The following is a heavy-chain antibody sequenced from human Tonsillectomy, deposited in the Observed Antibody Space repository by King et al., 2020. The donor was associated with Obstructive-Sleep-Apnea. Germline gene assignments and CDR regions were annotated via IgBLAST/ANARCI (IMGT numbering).Heavy chain of an antibody. V-gene: IGHV1-69*04. CDR1: GGTFSSYA. CDR3: ARGGSGSGSYAKLDY. CDR2: IIPILGIA. Sequence: QLVQSGAEVKKPGSSVKVSCKASGGTFSSYAISWVRQAPGQGLEWMGGIIPILGIANYAQKFQGRDTITADKSTSTAYMELSSLRSEDTAVYYCARGGSGSGSYAKLDYWGQGTLVTVSS. J-gene: IGHJ4*02. D-gene: IGHD3-10*01.